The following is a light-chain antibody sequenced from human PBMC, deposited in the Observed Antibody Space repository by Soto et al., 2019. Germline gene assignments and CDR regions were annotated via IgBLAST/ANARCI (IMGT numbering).Light chain of an antibody. CDR2: RAS. CDR3: QQYNNYWT. CDR1: QSIRSG. V-gene: IGKV1-5*03. J-gene: IGKJ1*01. Sequence: DIQMTQSPSTLSASVGDRVTITCRASQSIRSGLAWYQQKPGKAPNLLIYRASSLESGVPSRFSGSGSGTEFTLTIRILQTDDFATYYCQQYNNYWTFGQGTKVEIK.